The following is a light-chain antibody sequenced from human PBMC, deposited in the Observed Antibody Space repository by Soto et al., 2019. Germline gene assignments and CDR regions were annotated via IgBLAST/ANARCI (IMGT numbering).Light chain of an antibody. CDR1: SRDVGGYNY. CDR2: EVN. V-gene: IGLV2-14*01. J-gene: IGLJ1*01. Sequence: QSALTQPASLSGSPGQSITISGTGTSRDVGGYNYVSWYQQRPGKAPKLIIYEVNNRPSGVSNRFSGSKSGNTASLTISGLQAEDEADYYCSSYTSGSTYVFGTGTKVTVL. CDR3: SSYTSGSTYV.